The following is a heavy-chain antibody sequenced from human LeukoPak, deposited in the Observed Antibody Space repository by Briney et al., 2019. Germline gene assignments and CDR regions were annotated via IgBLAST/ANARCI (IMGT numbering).Heavy chain of an antibody. CDR3: ARDAGRYFDWLGY. CDR1: GFTFSSYG. J-gene: IGHJ4*02. V-gene: IGHV3-33*01. Sequence: GGSLRLSCAASGFTFSSYGMHWVRQAPGKGLEWVAVIWYDGSNKYYADSVKGRFTITRDNSKNTLYLQMNSLRAEDTAVYYCARDAGRYFDWLGYWGQGTLVTVSS. CDR2: IWYDGSNK. D-gene: IGHD3-9*01.